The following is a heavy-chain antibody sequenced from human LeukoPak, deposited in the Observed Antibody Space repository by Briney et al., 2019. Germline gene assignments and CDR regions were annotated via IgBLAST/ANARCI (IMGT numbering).Heavy chain of an antibody. J-gene: IGHJ6*02. D-gene: IGHD3-10*01. V-gene: IGHV1-18*01. Sequence: ASVKVSCKASGYTFTSYGISWVRQAPGQGLQWMGWISTSNGNTNYAQELKDKVTMTIDTSTSTAFMELRSLRSDDTAVYYCGRASSSGGMDVWGQGTRVTVSS. CDR2: ISTSNGNT. CDR3: GRASSSGGMDV. CDR1: GYTFTSYG.